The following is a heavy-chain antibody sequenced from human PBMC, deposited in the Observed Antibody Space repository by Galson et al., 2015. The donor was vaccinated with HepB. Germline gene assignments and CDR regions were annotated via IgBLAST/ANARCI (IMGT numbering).Heavy chain of an antibody. CDR3: ARDNGDYFDY. Sequence: SLRLSCAVSEFTFSSYAMHWVRQAPGKGLEWVAVISYDGSNKYYADSVKGRFTISRDNSKSTLYLQMNSLRAEDTAVYYCARDNGDYFDYWGQGTLVTVSS. D-gene: IGHD4-17*01. V-gene: IGHV3-30-3*01. CDR1: EFTFSSYA. CDR2: ISYDGSNK. J-gene: IGHJ4*02.